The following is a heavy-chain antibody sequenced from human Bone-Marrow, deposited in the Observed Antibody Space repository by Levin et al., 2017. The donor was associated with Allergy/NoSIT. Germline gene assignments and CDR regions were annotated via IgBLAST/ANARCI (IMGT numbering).Heavy chain of an antibody. V-gene: IGHV4-30-4*01. J-gene: IGHJ2*01. CDR1: GDSISSYDYY. Sequence: SETLSLTCTVSGDSISSYDYYWNWIRQSPGEGLEWIAYIFYTGDTYYNPSLRSRATISLDTSKNQFSLTLTSVTAADTAVYYCARRAVSVSWFFDLWGRGTLVTVSS. CDR3: ARRAVSVSWFFDL. CDR2: IFYTGDT.